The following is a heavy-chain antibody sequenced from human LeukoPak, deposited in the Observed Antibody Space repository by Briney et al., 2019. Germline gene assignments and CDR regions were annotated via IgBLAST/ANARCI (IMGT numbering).Heavy chain of an antibody. J-gene: IGHJ6*02. Sequence: GGSLRLSGAASGFTVSSNYMSWVRQAPGKGLEWVSAIYSGGSTYYADSVKGRFTISRDNSRNTLYLQMNSLRAEDTAVYYCARDDPGGYDSSGYYPPYYGMDVWGQGTTVTVSS. D-gene: IGHD3-22*01. CDR2: IYSGGST. CDR3: ARDDPGGYDSSGYYPPYYGMDV. V-gene: IGHV3-53*01. CDR1: GFTVSSNY.